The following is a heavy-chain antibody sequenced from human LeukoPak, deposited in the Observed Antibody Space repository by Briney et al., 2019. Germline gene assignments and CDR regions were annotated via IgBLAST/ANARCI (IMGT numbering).Heavy chain of an antibody. Sequence: PGGSLRLSCAASGFTFSSYSMTWVRQAPGKGLEWVSTIRDTGDSSFYADSVKGRCTISRDNSENTLFLEMNSLRAEDTAVYFCAKASFSSNWYLFDSWGQGTLVTVSS. CDR3: AKASFSSNWYLFDS. V-gene: IGHV3-23*01. CDR1: GFTFSSYS. D-gene: IGHD6-13*01. CDR2: IRDTGDSS. J-gene: IGHJ4*02.